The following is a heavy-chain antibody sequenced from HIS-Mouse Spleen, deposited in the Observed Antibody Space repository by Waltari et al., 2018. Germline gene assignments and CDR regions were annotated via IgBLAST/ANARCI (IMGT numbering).Heavy chain of an antibody. Sequence: QLQLQESGPGLVKPSETLSLPCTVAGGSIRSSSYHWGWIRQPPGKGLEWIGSIYYSGSTYYNPSIKSRVTISVDTSKNQFSLKLSSVTAADTAVYYCAREIPYSSSWYDWYFDLWGRGTLVTVSS. D-gene: IGHD6-13*01. J-gene: IGHJ2*01. CDR3: AREIPYSSSWYDWYFDL. CDR1: GGSIRSSSYH. CDR2: IYYSGST. V-gene: IGHV4-39*07.